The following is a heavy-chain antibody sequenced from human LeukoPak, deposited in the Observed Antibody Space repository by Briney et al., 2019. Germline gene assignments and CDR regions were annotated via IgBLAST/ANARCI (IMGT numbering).Heavy chain of an antibody. CDR2: ISDSSSTI. CDR3: ASGFSRGY. CDR1: GFTFSSYG. J-gene: IGHJ4*02. D-gene: IGHD3-3*01. V-gene: IGHV3-48*02. Sequence: PGGSLRLSCAASGFTFSSYGMHWVRQAPGKGLEWVAYISDSSSTIYYADPVKGRFTIFRDNAKNSMYLQMNSLRDEDTAVYYCASGFSRGYWGQGTLVTVSS.